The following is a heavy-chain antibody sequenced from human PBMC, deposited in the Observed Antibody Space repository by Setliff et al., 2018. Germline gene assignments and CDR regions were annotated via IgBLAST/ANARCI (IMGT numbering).Heavy chain of an antibody. Sequence: GGSLRLSCAASGFTFSSLWMAWVRQAPGKGLEWVANINQGGGEQFYVDSVRGRFIISRDNAKNSLYLHMSSLRADDTAVYYCARDQFRNSGGLYSWGQGTLVTVSS. CDR1: GFTFSSLW. CDR3: ARDQFRNSGGLYS. CDR2: INQGGGEQ. J-gene: IGHJ5*02. V-gene: IGHV3-7*01. D-gene: IGHD1-7*01.